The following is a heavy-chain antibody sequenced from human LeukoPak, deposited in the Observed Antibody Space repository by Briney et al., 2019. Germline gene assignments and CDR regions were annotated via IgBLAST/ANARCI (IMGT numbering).Heavy chain of an antibody. CDR3: AKDQSSSWSIDAFDI. V-gene: IGHV3-23*01. Sequence: GGSLRLSCAASGFTFSSYAMSWVREAPGKGLEWVSAISGSGGSTYYADSVKGRFTISRDNSKSTLYLQMNSLRAEDTAVYYCAKDQSSSWSIDAFDIWGQGTMVTVSS. J-gene: IGHJ3*02. CDR1: GFTFSSYA. CDR2: ISGSGGST. D-gene: IGHD6-13*01.